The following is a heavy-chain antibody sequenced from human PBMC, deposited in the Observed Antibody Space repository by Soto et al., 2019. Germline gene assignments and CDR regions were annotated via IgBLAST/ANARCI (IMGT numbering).Heavy chain of an antibody. Sequence: SETLSLTCTVSGGSMISYYWSWIRQPPGRGLEWIGYIYHSGSTYYNPSLKSRVTISVDRSKNQFSLKLSSVTAADTAVYYCARVPDRWGQGTLVIVSS. V-gene: IGHV4-59*12. CDR1: GGSMISYY. CDR3: ARVPDR. CDR2: IYHSGST. J-gene: IGHJ5*02. D-gene: IGHD2-2*01.